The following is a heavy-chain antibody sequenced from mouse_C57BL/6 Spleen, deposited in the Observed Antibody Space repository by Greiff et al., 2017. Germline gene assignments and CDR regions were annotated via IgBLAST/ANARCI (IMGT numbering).Heavy chain of an antibody. Sequence: EVKLQESGGGLVQPGGSMKLSCAASGFTFSDAWMDWVRQSPEKGLVWVAEIRNKANNHATYYAESVKGWFTISRDDSKSSVYLQMNSLRAEDTGIYYCTRLITTVVANYAMDCWGQGTSVTVSS. CDR2: IRNKANNHAT. CDR1: GFTFSDAW. J-gene: IGHJ4*01. V-gene: IGHV6-6*01. D-gene: IGHD1-1*01. CDR3: TRLITTVVANYAMDC.